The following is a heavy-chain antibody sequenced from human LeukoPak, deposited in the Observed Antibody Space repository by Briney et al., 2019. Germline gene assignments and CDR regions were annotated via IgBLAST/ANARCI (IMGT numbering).Heavy chain of an antibody. Sequence: GGSLRLSCEASGFTFNTFDMHWVRQAPGKGLEWVAVISYDGSNKYYADSVKGRFTISRDNSKNTLYLQMNSLRAEDTAVYYCAKDSRGASSGWYPGYWGQGTLVTVSS. CDR3: AKDSRGASSGWYPGY. D-gene: IGHD6-19*01. CDR2: ISYDGSNK. V-gene: IGHV3-30*18. CDR1: GFTFNTFD. J-gene: IGHJ4*02.